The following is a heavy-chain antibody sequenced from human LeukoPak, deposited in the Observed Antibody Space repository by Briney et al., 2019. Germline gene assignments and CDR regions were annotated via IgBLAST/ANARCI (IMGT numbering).Heavy chain of an antibody. CDR1: GFPVSTFG. V-gene: IGHV3-23*01. CDR2: FSGGGDSA. CDR3: AKDSSSWSSLDY. Sequence: GGSLRLSCAASGFPVSTFGMSWVRQAPGKGLEWVSGFSGGGDSAYYADSVKGRFTISRDNSKNTLYLQMNSLRAEDTAIYYCAKDSSSWSSLDYWGQGTLVTVSS. D-gene: IGHD6-13*01. J-gene: IGHJ4*02.